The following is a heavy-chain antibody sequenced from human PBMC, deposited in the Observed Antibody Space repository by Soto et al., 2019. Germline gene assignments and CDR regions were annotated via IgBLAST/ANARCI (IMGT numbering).Heavy chain of an antibody. Sequence: PSETLSLTCTVSGGSVSSGSYYWSWIRQAPGKGLEWIGYIYYSGSTNYNPSLKSRVTISVDTSKNQFSLKLSSVTAADTAVYYCARVHFRRYCSSTRCYTFDYWGKGTPVTVSS. D-gene: IGHD2-2*01. CDR1: GGSVSSGSYY. CDR3: ARVHFRRYCSSTRCYTFDY. V-gene: IGHV4-61*01. J-gene: IGHJ4*02. CDR2: IYYSGST.